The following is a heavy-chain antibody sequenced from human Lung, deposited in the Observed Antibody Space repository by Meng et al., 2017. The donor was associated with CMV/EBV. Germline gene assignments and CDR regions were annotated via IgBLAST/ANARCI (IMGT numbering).Heavy chain of an antibody. CDR1: GFTFSNAW. V-gene: IGHV3-15*01. J-gene: IGHJ6*02. Sequence: GGSXRLXCAASGFTFSNAWMSWVRQAPGKGLEWVGRIKSKTDGGTTDYAAPVKGRFTISRDDSKNTLYLQMNSLKTEDTAVYYCTTDGVDSNYEGLEIYYYGMDVWXQGTTVTVSS. CDR2: IKSKTDGGTT. D-gene: IGHD4-11*01. CDR3: TTDGVDSNYEGLEIYYYGMDV.